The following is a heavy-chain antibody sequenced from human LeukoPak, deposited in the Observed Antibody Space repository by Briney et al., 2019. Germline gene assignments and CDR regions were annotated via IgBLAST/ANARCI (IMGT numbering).Heavy chain of an antibody. CDR2: VYSSGST. CDR3: SSSNWFDP. Sequence: PSETLSLTCTVSGGSIDSFYWSWIRQPAGKGLEWIGRVYSSGSTNFHPSLKSRVTMSVDTSKNQFSLRLSSVTAADTALYLNSSSNWFDPWGQGTLVTVSS. D-gene: IGHD4-11*01. V-gene: IGHV4-4*07. CDR1: GGSIDSFY. J-gene: IGHJ5*02.